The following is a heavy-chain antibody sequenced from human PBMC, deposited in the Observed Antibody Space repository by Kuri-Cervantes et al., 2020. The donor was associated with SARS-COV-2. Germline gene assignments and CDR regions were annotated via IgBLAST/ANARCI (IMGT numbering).Heavy chain of an antibody. Sequence: ASVKVSCKASGYTFTDYYMHWVRQAPGQGLEWMGWINPISGGTNYAQKLQGWVTMTRDTSISTVYMELSRLRSDDTAVYYCATGMVRGVIQSYYYGMDVWGQGTTVTVSS. CDR2: INPISGGT. CDR3: ATGMVRGVIQSYYYGMDV. J-gene: IGHJ6*02. D-gene: IGHD3-10*01. CDR1: GYTFTDYY. V-gene: IGHV1-2*04.